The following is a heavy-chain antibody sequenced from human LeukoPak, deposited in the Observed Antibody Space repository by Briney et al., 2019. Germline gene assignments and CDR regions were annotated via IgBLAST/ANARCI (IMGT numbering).Heavy chain of an antibody. CDR1: GLTFSSYA. CDR2: ISGSGGST. V-gene: IGHV3-23*01. D-gene: IGHD6-13*01. J-gene: IGHJ4*02. Sequence: GGSLRLSCAASGLTFSSYAMSWVRQAPGKGLEWVSAISGSGGSTYYADSVKGRFTISRDNSKNTLYLQMNSLRAEDTAVYYCARPGIAAAGTEFDYWGQGTLVTVSS. CDR3: ARPGIAAAGTEFDY.